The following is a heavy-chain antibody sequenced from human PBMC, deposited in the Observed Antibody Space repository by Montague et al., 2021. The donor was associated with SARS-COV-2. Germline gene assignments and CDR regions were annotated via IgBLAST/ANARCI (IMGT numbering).Heavy chain of an antibody. CDR2: INSSSSTI. D-gene: IGHD3-16*01. CDR1: GFTFSSYS. Sequence: SLRLSCAASGFTFSSYSMNWVRQATGKGLEWVSFINSSSSTIYYADSVKGRFTISRDNAKNSLYLQMNSLRDEDTAVYYCARVGGGSSDYYDYYYEIDHWGQGTLVTVSS. CDR3: ARVGGGSSDYYDYYYEIDH. J-gene: IGHJ5*02. V-gene: IGHV3-48*02.